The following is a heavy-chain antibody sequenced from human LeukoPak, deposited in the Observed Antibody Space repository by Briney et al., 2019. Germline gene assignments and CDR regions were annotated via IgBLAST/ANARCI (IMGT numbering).Heavy chain of an antibody. Sequence: PGGSLRLSCAASGFTFSSYAMSWVRQAPGKGLEWVSAISGSGSSTYYADSVKGRFTISGDNSKNTLYLQMNSLRAEDTAVYYCAKDYYDRSGYYLQYFQHWGQGTLVTVSS. CDR3: AKDYYDRSGYYLQYFQH. CDR1: GFTFSSYA. V-gene: IGHV3-23*01. D-gene: IGHD3-22*01. J-gene: IGHJ1*01. CDR2: ISGSGSST.